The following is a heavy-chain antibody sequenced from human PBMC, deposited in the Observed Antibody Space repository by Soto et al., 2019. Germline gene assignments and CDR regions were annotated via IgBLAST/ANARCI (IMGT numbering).Heavy chain of an antibody. Sequence: QVQLLQSGGEVRKPGASVKVSCKASGYTFSKYGISWVRQARGQGLEWMAWIDPSNGNTNYAQKFQGRVTLTTDTSTPTACRDLRCVKSADTAVYFCARGVPESNAYYYYIDAWGKGTTVTVSS. J-gene: IGHJ6*03. CDR3: ARGVPESNAYYYYIDA. V-gene: IGHV1-18*01. CDR2: IDPSNGNT. CDR1: GYTFSKYG.